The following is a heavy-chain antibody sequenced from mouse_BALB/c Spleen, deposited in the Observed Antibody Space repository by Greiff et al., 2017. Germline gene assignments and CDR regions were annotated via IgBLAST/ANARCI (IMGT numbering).Heavy chain of an antibody. CDR1: GYTFTSYY. D-gene: IGHD2-14*01. Sequence: QVQLKVSGPELVKPGASVRISCKASGYTFTSYYIHWVKQRPGQGLEWIGWIYPGNVNTKYNEKFKGKATLTADKSSSTAYMQLSSLTSEDSAVYFCARGGYGYAMDYWGQGTSVTVSS. J-gene: IGHJ4*01. CDR2: IYPGNVNT. CDR3: ARGGYGYAMDY. V-gene: IGHV1S56*01.